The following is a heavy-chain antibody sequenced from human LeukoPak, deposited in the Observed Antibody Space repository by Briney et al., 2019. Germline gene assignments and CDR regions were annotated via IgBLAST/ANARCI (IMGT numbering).Heavy chain of an antibody. J-gene: IGHJ4*02. Sequence: GASVKVSCKVSGYTLTELSMHWVRQAPGKGPEWMGGFDPEDSETIYAQKFQGRVTMTEDTSTDTAYMELSSLRSEDTAVYYCATTNYGSGSTLDYWGQGTLVTVSS. V-gene: IGHV1-24*01. CDR2: FDPEDSET. CDR3: ATTNYGSGSTLDY. CDR1: GYTLTELS. D-gene: IGHD3-10*01.